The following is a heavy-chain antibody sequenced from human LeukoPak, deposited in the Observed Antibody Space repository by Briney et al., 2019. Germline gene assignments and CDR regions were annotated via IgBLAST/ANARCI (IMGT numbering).Heavy chain of an antibody. CDR1: DGSISSSYYY. D-gene: IGHD3-22*01. Sequence: KPSETLSLTCTVSDGSISSSYYYWAWIRQPPGKGPEWIGSVYYSGSTYYNPSLKSRVTISVDTSKNQFSLKLSSVTAADTAVYYCARRPYDSSGYYRYWYFDLWGRGTLVTVSS. J-gene: IGHJ2*01. V-gene: IGHV4-39*01. CDR2: VYYSGST. CDR3: ARRPYDSSGYYRYWYFDL.